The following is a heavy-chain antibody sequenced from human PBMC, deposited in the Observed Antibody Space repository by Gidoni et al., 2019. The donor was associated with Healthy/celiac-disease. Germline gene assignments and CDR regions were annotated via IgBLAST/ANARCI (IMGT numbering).Heavy chain of an antibody. CDR1: GGSFSGYY. CDR2: INHSGST. CDR3: ARRRASSWYQGVYDY. Sequence: QVQLQQWGAGLLKPSETLSLTCAVYGGSFSGYYWSWIRQPPGKGLEWIGEINHSGSTNYNPSLKSRVTISVDTSKNQFSLKLSSVTAADTAVYYCARRRASSWYQGVYDYWGQGTLVTVSS. V-gene: IGHV4-34*01. J-gene: IGHJ4*02. D-gene: IGHD6-13*01.